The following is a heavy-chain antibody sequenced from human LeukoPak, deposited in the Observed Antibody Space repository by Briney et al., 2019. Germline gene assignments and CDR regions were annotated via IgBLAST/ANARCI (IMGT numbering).Heavy chain of an antibody. D-gene: IGHD5-18*01. V-gene: IGHV4-4*07. Sequence: SETLSLTCTVSGGSISSYYWSWIRQPAGKGLEWIGRIYTSGSTNYNPSLKSRVTISVDTSKNQFSLKLSSVTAADTAVYYCARDGRGYSSYYYYYYMDVWGKGTTVTISS. J-gene: IGHJ6*03. CDR3: ARDGRGYSSYYYYYYMDV. CDR1: GGSISSYY. CDR2: IYTSGST.